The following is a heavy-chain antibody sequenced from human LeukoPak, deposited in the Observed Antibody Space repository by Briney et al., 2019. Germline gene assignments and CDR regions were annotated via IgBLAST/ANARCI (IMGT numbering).Heavy chain of an antibody. CDR3: ARGRYGPRLGN. D-gene: IGHD3-16*01. CDR2: INNSGST. Sequence: SETLSLTCAVYGASFSDSYWSWIRQSPKKGLEWIGEINNSGSTSYNPSLNSRVIMSVDRSKNQFSLRLTSVTAADTAVYYCARGRYGPRLGNWGQGTLVTVSS. CDR1: GASFSDSY. V-gene: IGHV4-34*01. J-gene: IGHJ4*02.